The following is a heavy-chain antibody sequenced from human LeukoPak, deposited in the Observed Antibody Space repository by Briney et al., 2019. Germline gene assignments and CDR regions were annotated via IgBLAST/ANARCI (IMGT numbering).Heavy chain of an antibody. CDR1: GFTFRNYW. J-gene: IGHJ4*02. CDR2: LSHSGGSA. D-gene: IGHD3-9*01. V-gene: IGHV3-23*01. CDR3: AKLGFLTGSFDS. Sequence: GGSLRLSCAASGFTFRNYWMSWVRQAPGKGLEWVSSLSHSGGSAYYTDSVKGRFTISRDNSKNTLYLHMNSLRVGDTAVYFCAKLGFLTGSFDSWGQGTLVSVSS.